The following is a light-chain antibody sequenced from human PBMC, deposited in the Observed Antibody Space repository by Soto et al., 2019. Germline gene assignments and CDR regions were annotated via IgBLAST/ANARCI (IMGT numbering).Light chain of an antibody. CDR3: QQYGDSLLT. J-gene: IGKJ4*01. CDR1: QSISSSY. CDR2: HAS. Sequence: ENVSTQSPGTLSLSPGERATLSCRASQSISSSYLAWYQQKPGQTPRLLIYHASNRATGIPDRFSGSGSGTDFTLTISRLEPEDFAVYYCQQYGDSLLTFGGGTKVEIK. V-gene: IGKV3-20*01.